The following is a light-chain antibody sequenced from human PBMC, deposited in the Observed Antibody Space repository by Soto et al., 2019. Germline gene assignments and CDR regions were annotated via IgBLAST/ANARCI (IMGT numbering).Light chain of an antibody. CDR2: GDN. CDR3: AAWDGSLNNVL. CDR1: GSSIGTNT. V-gene: IGLV1-44*01. Sequence: QSVLTQPPSASGTPGQRVTISCSGSGSSIGTNTVNWYRQLPGTTPKLLIYGDNQRPSGVPDRFSGSMSGTSASLAISGLQSEDEAEYYCAAWDGSLNNVLFGGGTKLTVL. J-gene: IGLJ2*01.